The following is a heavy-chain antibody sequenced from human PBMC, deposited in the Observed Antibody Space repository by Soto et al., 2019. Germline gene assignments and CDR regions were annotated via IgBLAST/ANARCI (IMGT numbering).Heavy chain of an antibody. J-gene: IGHJ6*02. CDR3: AKSPNPGTATPSYYGMDV. CDR1: GYTFTSYA. V-gene: IGHV1-3*01. CDR2: INAGNGNT. Sequence: GASVKVSCKASGYTFTSYAMHWVRQAPGQRLEWMGWINAGNGNTKYSQKFQGRVTITRDTSASTAYMELSSLRSEGTAVYYCAKSPNPGTATPSYYGMDVWGLGTTVTVS. D-gene: IGHD2-15*01.